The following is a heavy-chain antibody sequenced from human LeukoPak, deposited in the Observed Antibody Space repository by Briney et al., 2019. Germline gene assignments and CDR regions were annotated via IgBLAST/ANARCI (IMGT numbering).Heavy chain of an antibody. CDR2: ISAYNGNT. D-gene: IGHD3-3*01. J-gene: IGHJ6*02. V-gene: IGHV1-18*01. Sequence: ASVKVSCKASGYTFTSYGISWVRQAPGQGLEWMGWISAYNGNTNYAQKLQGRVTMTTDTSTSTAYMELRSVRSDDTAVYYCARGGITIFGVALSSRDYYYGMDVWGQGTTVTVSS. CDR3: ARGGITIFGVALSSRDYYYGMDV. CDR1: GYTFTSYG.